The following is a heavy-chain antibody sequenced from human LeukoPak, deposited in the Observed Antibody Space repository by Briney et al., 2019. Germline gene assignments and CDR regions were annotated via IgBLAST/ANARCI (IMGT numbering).Heavy chain of an antibody. CDR2: INSDGSST. CDR3: ARDLRARSAAGTSIDY. J-gene: IGHJ4*02. D-gene: IGHD6-13*01. V-gene: IGHV3-74*01. CDR1: GFTFSSYW. Sequence: QPGGSLRLSCAASGFTFSSYWMHWVRQAPGKGLVWVSRINSDGSSTSYTDSVKGRFTISRDNAKNTLYLQMNSLRAEETAVYYCARDLRARSAAGTSIDYCGQGTLVTVSS.